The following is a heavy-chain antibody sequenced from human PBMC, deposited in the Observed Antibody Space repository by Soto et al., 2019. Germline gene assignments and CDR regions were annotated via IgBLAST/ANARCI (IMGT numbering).Heavy chain of an antibody. Sequence: QVQLQESGPGLVKPSETLSLTCTVSGGSISSYYWSWIRQPPGKGLEWIGYIYYSGSTNYNPSLKSRVTISVDTSKNQFSLKLSSVTAADTAVYYCASTEEYYYYYMDVWGKGTTVTVSS. CDR3: ASTEEYYYYYMDV. V-gene: IGHV4-59*01. J-gene: IGHJ6*03. CDR1: GGSISSYY. CDR2: IYYSGST.